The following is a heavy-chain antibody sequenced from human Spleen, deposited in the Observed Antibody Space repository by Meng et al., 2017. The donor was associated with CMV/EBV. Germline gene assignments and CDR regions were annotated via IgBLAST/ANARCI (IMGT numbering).Heavy chain of an antibody. Sequence: GGSLRLSCAASGFTFSSYSMNWVRQAPGKGLEWVSSISGSGSYIYYADSVKGRFTISRDNAKNSLNLQMNSLRAEDTAVYYCARGDYDILTGFYFYYGMDVWGQGTTVTVSS. D-gene: IGHD3-9*01. V-gene: IGHV3-21*01. CDR2: ISGSGSYI. CDR3: ARGDYDILTGFYFYYGMDV. J-gene: IGHJ6*02. CDR1: GFTFSSYS.